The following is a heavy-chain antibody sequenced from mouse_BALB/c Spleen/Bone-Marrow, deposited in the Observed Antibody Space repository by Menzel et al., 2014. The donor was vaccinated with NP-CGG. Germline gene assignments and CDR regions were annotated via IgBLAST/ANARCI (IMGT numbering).Heavy chain of an antibody. CDR3: ARVSSTMITTVFAY. J-gene: IGHJ3*01. CDR1: GFSLTSYG. Sequence: VKVVESGPGLVAPSQSLSITCTVSGFSLTSYGVHWVRQPPGKGLEWLGVIWAGGSTNYNSALMSRLSISKDNSKSQVFLKMNSLQTDDTAMYYCARVSSTMITTVFAYWGQGTLVTVSA. CDR2: IWAGGST. D-gene: IGHD2-4*01. V-gene: IGHV2-9*02.